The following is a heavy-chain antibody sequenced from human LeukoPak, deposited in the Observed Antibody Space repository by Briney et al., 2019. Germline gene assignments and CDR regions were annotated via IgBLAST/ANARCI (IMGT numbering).Heavy chain of an antibody. CDR1: GFTFSRYW. J-gene: IGHJ6*01. D-gene: IGHD3-10*01. CDR2: IKRKTDGGTS. V-gene: IGHV3-15*01. CDR3: TTNRPGGWFGELAV. Sequence: GGSLRLSCAASGFTFSRYWMSWVRQAPGKGLEWVGRIKRKTDGGTSDYAAPVKGRFTISRDDSKNTLFLQMNSLKIDDTAVYHCTTNRPGGWFGELAVWGQGTTVTVSS.